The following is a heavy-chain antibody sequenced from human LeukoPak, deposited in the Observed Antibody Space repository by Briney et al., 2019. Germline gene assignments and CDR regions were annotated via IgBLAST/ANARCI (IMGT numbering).Heavy chain of an antibody. CDR1: GGTFSSYA. J-gene: IGHJ4*02. Sequence: SVKVSCKASGGTFSSYAISWVRQAPGQGLEWMGGIIPIFGTANYAQKFQGRVTITTDESTSTAYMELSSLRSEDTAVYYCARDRTTYYYDSSGWRFDYWGQGTLVTVSS. CDR3: ARDRTTYYYDSSGWRFDY. V-gene: IGHV1-69*05. D-gene: IGHD3-22*01. CDR2: IIPIFGTA.